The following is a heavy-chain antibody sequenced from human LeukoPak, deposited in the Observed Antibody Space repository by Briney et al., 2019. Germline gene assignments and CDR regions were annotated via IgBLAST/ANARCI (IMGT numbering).Heavy chain of an antibody. J-gene: IGHJ4*02. CDR2: ISGGGGST. CDR1: GFSFSTYA. D-gene: IGHD5-24*01. CDR3: AKGRGWLQFFDY. Sequence: GGSLRLSCTASGFSFSTYAMNWVRQAPGKGLEWVSTISGGGGSTFYADSVKGRFTISRDNSKNTLYLQMNSLRAEDTAVYYCAKGRGWLQFFDYWGQGTLVTVSS. V-gene: IGHV3-23*01.